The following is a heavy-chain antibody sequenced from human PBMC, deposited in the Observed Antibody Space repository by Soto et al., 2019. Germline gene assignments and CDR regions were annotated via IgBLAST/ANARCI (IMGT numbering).Heavy chain of an antibody. D-gene: IGHD3-22*01. CDR3: ARGDYYDSSGYYYPHGMDV. CDR2: ISYDGSNK. CDR1: GFTFSSYA. Sequence: QVQLVESGGGVVQPGRSLRLSCAASGFTFSSYAMHWVRQAPGKGLEWVAVISYDGSNKYYADSVKGRFTISRDNSKNTLYLQMNSLRAEDTAVYYCARGDYYDSSGYYYPHGMDVWGQGTTVTVSS. J-gene: IGHJ6*02. V-gene: IGHV3-30-3*01.